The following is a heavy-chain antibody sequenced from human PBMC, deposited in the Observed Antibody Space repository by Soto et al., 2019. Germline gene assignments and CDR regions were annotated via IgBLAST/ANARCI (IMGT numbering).Heavy chain of an antibody. Sequence: SETLSLTCNVSGDSIGRFYWSWIRQSAEKGLEWIGRVYSTGGTAYNPALKGRVTISLDRSNNHVSLEMNSVTAADTAVYFCARDLSGTGLDIWGRGTRVTVSS. D-gene: IGHD1-26*01. V-gene: IGHV4-4*07. CDR2: VYSTGGT. CDR3: ARDLSGTGLDI. J-gene: IGHJ6*02. CDR1: GDSIGRFY.